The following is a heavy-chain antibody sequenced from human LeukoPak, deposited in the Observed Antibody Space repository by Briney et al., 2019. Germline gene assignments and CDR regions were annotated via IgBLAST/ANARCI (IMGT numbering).Heavy chain of an antibody. CDR2: IIPIFGTA. Sequence: SVKVSCKAPGGTFSSYAISWVRQAPGQGLEWMGGIIPIFGTANYAQKFQGRVTITADESTSTAYMELSSLRSEDTAVYYCARLFGCGGDRYYFDYWGQGTLVTVSS. CDR1: GGTFSSYA. V-gene: IGHV1-69*13. J-gene: IGHJ4*02. D-gene: IGHD2-21*02. CDR3: ARLFGCGGDRYYFDY.